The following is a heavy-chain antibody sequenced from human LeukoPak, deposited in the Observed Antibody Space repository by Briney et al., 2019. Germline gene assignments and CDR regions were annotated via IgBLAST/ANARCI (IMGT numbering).Heavy chain of an antibody. CDR3: ARDPPFDYGGNSGSDH. CDR2: ITSSGNSI. V-gene: IGHV3-11*04. Sequence: GGSLRLSCAASGFTFSDYYMSWIRQAPGKGLEWVSYITSSGNSIYYADSVKGRFTISRDNAKNSLYLQMNSLRAEDTAVYYCARDPPFDYGGNSGSDHWGQGTLVTVSS. CDR1: GFTFSDYY. J-gene: IGHJ4*02. D-gene: IGHD4-23*01.